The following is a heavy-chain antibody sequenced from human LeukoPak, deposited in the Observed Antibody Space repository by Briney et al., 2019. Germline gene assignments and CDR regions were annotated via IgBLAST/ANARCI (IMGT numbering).Heavy chain of an antibody. Sequence: PGGSLRLSCAASGFTFSNAWMSWVRQAPGKGLEWVGRIKSKTDGGTTDYAAPVKGRFTISRDDSKNTLYLQMNSLKTEDTAVYYCTTDTRGRVRGVIRDYYYYYMDVWGKGTTVTISS. CDR1: GFTFSNAW. CDR3: TTDTRGRVRGVIRDYYYYYMDV. V-gene: IGHV3-15*01. D-gene: IGHD3-10*01. J-gene: IGHJ6*03. CDR2: IKSKTDGGTT.